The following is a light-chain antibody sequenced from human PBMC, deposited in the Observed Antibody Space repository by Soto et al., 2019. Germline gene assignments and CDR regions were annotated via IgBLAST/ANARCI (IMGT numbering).Light chain of an antibody. J-gene: IGLJ1*01. V-gene: IGLV2-14*01. CDR1: SSDVGAYNY. CDR2: DVS. Sequence: QSVLTQPASVSGSPGQSITISCTGTSSDVGAYNYDSWYQQYPGEAPKVIIYDVSHRPAGVSNRFSGSKSGNTASLTISGLQTQYEADYSCRSYTSATTYVFGPGTKVTV. CDR3: RSYTSATTYV.